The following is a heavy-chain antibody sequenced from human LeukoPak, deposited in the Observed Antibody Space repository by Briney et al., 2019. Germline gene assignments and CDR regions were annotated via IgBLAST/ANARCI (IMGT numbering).Heavy chain of an antibody. Sequence: PGGSLRLSCSASGFTFSSFSMHWVRQAPGKGLEYVSSIPYSGGSTYYADSVKGRFGISRDDSKNTLYLQMSSLRLEDTAVYYCAAGTAADFWGQGTLVTVSS. D-gene: IGHD6-13*01. CDR1: GFTFSSFS. J-gene: IGHJ4*02. CDR3: AAGTAADF. V-gene: IGHV3-64*04. CDR2: IPYSGGST.